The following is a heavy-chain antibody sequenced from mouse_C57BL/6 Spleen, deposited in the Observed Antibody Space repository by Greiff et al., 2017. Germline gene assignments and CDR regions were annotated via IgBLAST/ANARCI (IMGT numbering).Heavy chain of an antibody. CDR3: ARSNDGYQYYFDY. CDR1: GYAFSSSW. D-gene: IGHD2-3*01. CDR2: LYPGDGDT. J-gene: IGHJ2*01. Sequence: QQSGPELVKPGASVKISCKASGYAFSSSWMNWVKQRPGKGLEWIGRLYPGDGDTNYNGKFKGKATLTADKSSSTAYMQLSSLTSEDSAVYFCARSNDGYQYYFDYWGQGTTLTVSS. V-gene: IGHV1-82*01.